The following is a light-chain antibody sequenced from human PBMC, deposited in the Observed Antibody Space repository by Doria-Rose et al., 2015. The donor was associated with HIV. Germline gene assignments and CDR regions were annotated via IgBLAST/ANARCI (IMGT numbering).Light chain of an antibody. CDR1: QSLLYTSKNY. J-gene: IGKJ3*01. CDR3: QQYYDTPS. V-gene: IGKV4-1*01. CDR2: WAS. Sequence: DIRLTQSQESLGMSLGERATLNCKSNQSLLYTSKNYLAWYQQKPGQPPKLLIYWASTRQSGVPARFSGSGSGTDFTLTISSLEAEDVAVYYCQQYYDTPSFGPGTTVDIK.